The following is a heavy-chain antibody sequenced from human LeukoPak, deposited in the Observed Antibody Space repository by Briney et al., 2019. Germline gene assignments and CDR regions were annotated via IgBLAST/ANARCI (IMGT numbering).Heavy chain of an antibody. CDR3: ARERATVVGATLDY. D-gene: IGHD1-26*01. CDR2: ISAYNGNT. Sequence: GASVKVSCKASGYTSTSYGISWVRQAPGQGLEWMGWISAYNGNTNYAQKLQGRVTMTADTSTSTAYMELRSLRSDDTAVYYCARERATVVGATLDYWGQGTLVTVSS. J-gene: IGHJ4*02. V-gene: IGHV1-18*01. CDR1: GYTSTSYG.